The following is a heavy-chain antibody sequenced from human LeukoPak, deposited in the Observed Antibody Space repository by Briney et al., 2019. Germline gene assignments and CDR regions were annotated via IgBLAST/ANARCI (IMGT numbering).Heavy chain of an antibody. CDR2: IYYSGST. J-gene: IGHJ4*02. D-gene: IGHD4-17*01. CDR1: GGSFSGYY. V-gene: IGHV4-59*01. Sequence: SETLSLTCAVYGGSFSGYYWSWIRQPPGKGLEWIGYIYYSGSTNYNPSLKSRVTISVDTSKNQFSLKLSSVTAADTAVYYCARDKNGDYGGESWFDYWGQGTLVTVSS. CDR3: ARDKNGDYGGESWFDY.